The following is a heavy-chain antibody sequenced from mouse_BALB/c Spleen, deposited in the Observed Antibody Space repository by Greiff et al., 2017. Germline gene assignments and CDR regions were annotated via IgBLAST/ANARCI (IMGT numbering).Heavy chain of an antibody. CDR2: ISSGGGST. CDR1: GFAFSSYD. V-gene: IGHV5-12-1*01. Sequence: EVKLVESGGGLVKPGGSLKLSCAASGFAFSSYDMSWVRQTPEKRLEWVAYISSGGGSTYYPDTVKGRFTISRDNAKNTLYLQMSSLKSEDTAMYYCARHHYYAMDYWGQGTSVTVSS. CDR3: ARHHYYAMDY. J-gene: IGHJ4*01.